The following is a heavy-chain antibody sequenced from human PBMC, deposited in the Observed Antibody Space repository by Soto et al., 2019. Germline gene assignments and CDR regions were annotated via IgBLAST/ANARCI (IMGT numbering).Heavy chain of an antibody. CDR1: GGSFSGYY. CDR3: ARGLYYDSSGQNYYFDY. V-gene: IGHV4-34*01. CDR2: INHSGST. J-gene: IGHJ4*02. Sequence: SETLSLTCAAYGGSFSGYYWSWIRQPPGKGLEWIGEINHSGSTNYNPSLKSRVTISVDTSKNQFSLKLSSVTAADTAVYYCARGLYYDSSGQNYYFDYWGQGTLVTVSS. D-gene: IGHD3-22*01.